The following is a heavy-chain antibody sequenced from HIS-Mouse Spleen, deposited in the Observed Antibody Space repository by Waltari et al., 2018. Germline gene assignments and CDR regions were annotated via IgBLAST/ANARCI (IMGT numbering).Heavy chain of an antibody. V-gene: IGHV3-30-3*01. CDR2: ISYDGSNK. CDR3: ARVNGIAVAGTDAFDI. CDR1: GFTFSRYA. Sequence: QVQLVASGGGVVQPGRSLRLSCAPCGFTFSRYAFPWVRQAPGKGLEWVAVISYDGSNKYYADSVKGRFTISRDNSKNTLYLQMNSLRAEDTAVYYCARVNGIAVAGTDAFDIWGQGTMVTVSS. D-gene: IGHD6-19*01. J-gene: IGHJ3*02.